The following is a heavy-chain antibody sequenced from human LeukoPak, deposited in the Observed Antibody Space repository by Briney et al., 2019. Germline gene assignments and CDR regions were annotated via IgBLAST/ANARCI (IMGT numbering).Heavy chain of an antibody. V-gene: IGHV4-34*01. Sequence: SETLSLTRAVYGGSFSGCYWSWIRQPPEKGLEWIGEINHSGSTNYNPSLKSRVTISVDTSKNQSSLKLSSVTAADTAVYYCARGRLPYSSSWYVGRYFDYWGQGTLVTVSS. CDR2: INHSGST. D-gene: IGHD6-13*01. CDR1: GGSFSGCY. J-gene: IGHJ4*02. CDR3: ARGRLPYSSSWYVGRYFDY.